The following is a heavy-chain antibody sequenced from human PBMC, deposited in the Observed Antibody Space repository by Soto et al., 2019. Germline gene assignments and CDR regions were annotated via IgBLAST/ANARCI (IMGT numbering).Heavy chain of an antibody. J-gene: IGHJ4*02. Sequence: EVQLLDSGGGLVQPGGSLRLSCAASGFTFSSYAMNWVRQAPGKGLEWVSVISGSGDSTYYADSVKGRFTISRDNSKNTLYLQMNSLMTEDTAVYYCARRGPGPYFGYWGQGPLVTVSS. D-gene: IGHD2-8*02. CDR3: ARRGPGPYFGY. V-gene: IGHV3-23*01. CDR2: ISGSGDST. CDR1: GFTFSSYA.